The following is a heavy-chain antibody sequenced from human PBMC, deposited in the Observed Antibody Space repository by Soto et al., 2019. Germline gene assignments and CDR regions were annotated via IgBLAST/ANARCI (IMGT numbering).Heavy chain of an antibody. CDR3: ATMGTPATGLYFFDY. D-gene: IGHD2-15*01. CDR1: GGSISSGNYY. J-gene: IGHJ4*02. CDR2: ISYSGST. Sequence: QVQLQESGPGLVKPSQTLSLTCTVSGGSISSGNYYWSWIRQPPGKGLEWIGFISYSGSTYYSTSLQSIVTISVDTSKSQFSLNLSLVTAADTAVYYCATMGTPATGLYFFDYWGQGSLVTVSS. V-gene: IGHV4-30-4*01.